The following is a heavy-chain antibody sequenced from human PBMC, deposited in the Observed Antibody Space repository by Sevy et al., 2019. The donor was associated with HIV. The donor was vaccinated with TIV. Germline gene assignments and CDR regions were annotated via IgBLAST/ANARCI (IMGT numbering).Heavy chain of an antibody. V-gene: IGHV3-23*01. CDR3: AKDRAAMVGDAFDI. D-gene: IGHD5-18*01. J-gene: IGHJ3*02. CDR2: IGGSGVST. CDR1: GFPFSSYA. Sequence: GGSLRLSCAASGFPFSSYAMSWVRQAPGKGLEWVSAIGGSGVSTYYADSVKGRFTISRDNSKNTLYLQMNSLRAEDTAVYYCAKDRAAMVGDAFDIWGQATMVTVSS.